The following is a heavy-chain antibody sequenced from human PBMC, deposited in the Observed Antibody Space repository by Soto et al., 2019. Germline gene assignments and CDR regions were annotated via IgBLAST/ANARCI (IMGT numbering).Heavy chain of an antibody. J-gene: IGHJ4*02. V-gene: IGHV1-3*04. CDR1: GYAFTKHA. Sequence: ASVKVSCKASGYAFTKHAIHWVRQAPGQRPKCMAWLHTGNGDTKYSQKFQGRLTVTRDTSASTAYMELSTLGPEDTAVYYCARDDGITWLLDYWGQGTLVTVSS. CDR2: LHTGNGDT. CDR3: ARDDGITWLLDY. D-gene: IGHD6-13*01.